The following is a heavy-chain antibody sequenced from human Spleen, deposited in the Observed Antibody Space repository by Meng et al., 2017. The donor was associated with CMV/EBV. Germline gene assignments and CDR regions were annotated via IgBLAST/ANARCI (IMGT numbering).Heavy chain of an antibody. CDR3: ARHIPGSTSSTVEY. Sequence: SGFSFGDYGMSWVRQAPGKGLEWVSGINWNGHSTAYADSVTGRFTISRDNVKNSLYLEMNSLRAEDTAFYYCARHIPGSTSSTVEYWGQGILVTVSS. CDR1: GFSFGDYG. J-gene: IGHJ4*02. CDR2: INWNGHST. V-gene: IGHV3-20*03. D-gene: IGHD6-13*01.